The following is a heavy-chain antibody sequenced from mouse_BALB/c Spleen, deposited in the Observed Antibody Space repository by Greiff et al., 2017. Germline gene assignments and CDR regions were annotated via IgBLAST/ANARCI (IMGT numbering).Heavy chain of an antibody. CDR2: IDPANGNT. CDR3: AREGDYYGSSYFDV. J-gene: IGHJ1*01. Sequence: EVQLQQSGAELVKPGASVKLSCTASGFTIKDTYMHWVKQRPEQGLEWIGRIDPANGNTKYDPKFQGKATITADTSSNTAYLQLSSLTSEDTAVYYCAREGDYYGSSYFDVWGAGTTVTVSS. D-gene: IGHD1-1*01. CDR1: GFTIKDTY. V-gene: IGHV14-3*02.